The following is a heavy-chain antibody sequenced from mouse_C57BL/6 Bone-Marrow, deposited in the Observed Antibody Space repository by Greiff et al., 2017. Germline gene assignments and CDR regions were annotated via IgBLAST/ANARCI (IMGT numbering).Heavy chain of an antibody. CDR3: ARKCGPYYFDD. J-gene: IGHJ2*01. CDR1: GYTFTSYW. Sequence: QVQLQQPGAELVKPGASVKMSCKASGYTFTSYWITWVKQRPGQGLEWIGDIYPGSGSTNYNEKFKSKATLTVDTSYSTAYMQLRTLTSEDSAVYYCARKCGPYYFDDWGPGTTLSVSS. CDR2: IYPGSGST. D-gene: IGHD1-3*01. V-gene: IGHV1-55*01.